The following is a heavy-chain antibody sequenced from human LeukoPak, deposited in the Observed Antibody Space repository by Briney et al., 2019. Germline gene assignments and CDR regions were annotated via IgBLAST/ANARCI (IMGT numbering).Heavy chain of an antibody. D-gene: IGHD6-19*01. J-gene: IGHJ4*02. Sequence: GGSLRLSCAASGFTFSSYEMNWVRQAPGKGLEWVSYISSSGSTIYYADSLKGRFTISRDNAKNSLYLQMNSLRAEDTALYYCAKDIGNRQWLVTFDYWGQGTLVTVSS. V-gene: IGHV3-48*03. CDR1: GFTFSSYE. CDR3: AKDIGNRQWLVTFDY. CDR2: ISSSGSTI.